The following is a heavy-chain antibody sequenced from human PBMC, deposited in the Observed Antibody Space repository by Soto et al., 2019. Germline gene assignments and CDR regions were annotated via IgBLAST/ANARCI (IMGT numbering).Heavy chain of an antibody. V-gene: IGHV4-39*01. Sequence: SETLSLTCTVSGGSISSSSFHWGWIRQPPGKGLEWIGSIYYSGSTYYNQSLKSRVTISVDTSKNQFSLKLSSVTAADTAVYYCAKPMYTVNAYFFDYWGQGTLVTVSS. J-gene: IGHJ4*02. CDR2: IYYSGST. CDR3: AKPMYTVNAYFFDY. D-gene: IGHD1-1*01. CDR1: GGSISSSSFH.